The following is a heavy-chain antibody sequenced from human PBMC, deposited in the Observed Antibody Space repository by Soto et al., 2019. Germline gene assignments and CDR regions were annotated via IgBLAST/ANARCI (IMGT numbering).Heavy chain of an antibody. CDR1: GGSISSGDYY. J-gene: IGHJ6*02. Sequence: SETLSLTCTVSGGSISSGDYYWSWIRQPPGTGLEWIGYIYYSGSTYYNPSLKSRVTISVDTSNNQFSLKLSSVTAADTAVYYCARERRVATSTGYYYYYGMDVWGQGTTVTVSS. CDR2: IYYSGST. CDR3: ARERRVATSTGYYYYYGMDV. D-gene: IGHD5-12*01. V-gene: IGHV4-30-4*01.